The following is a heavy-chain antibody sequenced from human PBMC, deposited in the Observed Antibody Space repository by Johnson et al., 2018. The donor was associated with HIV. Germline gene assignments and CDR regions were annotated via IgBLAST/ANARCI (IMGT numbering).Heavy chain of an antibody. CDR1: GFTYDDYA. D-gene: IGHD6-13*01. V-gene: IGHV3-43D*03. J-gene: IGHJ3*01. CDR2: ISWDGNRN. CDR3: AKDMGYSSFGFGFDL. Sequence: VQLVESGGAVVQPGGSLRLSCAASGFTYDDYALHWVRQSPGKGLEWVSLISWDGNRNYYADSVKGRFTISRNNSENSLYLQMNSLRAEDTALYYCAKDMGYSSFGFGFDLWGQGTMVTVSS.